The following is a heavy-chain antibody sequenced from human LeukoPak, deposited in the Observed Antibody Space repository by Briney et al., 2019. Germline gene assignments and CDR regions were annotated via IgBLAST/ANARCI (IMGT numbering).Heavy chain of an antibody. CDR2: ISESGDGT. J-gene: IGHJ4*02. V-gene: IGHV3-23*01. D-gene: IGHD5-18*01. CDR1: GFTFSSYA. CDR3: AKDIAQGYTLGSIEQDY. Sequence: GGSLRLSCAASGFTFSSYAMSWVRQAPGMRLEWVSAISESGDGTYYADSMKGRYTISRDNAKNTLYLQINSLRAEDTAIYYCAKDIAQGYTLGSIEQDYWGQGTLVTVSS.